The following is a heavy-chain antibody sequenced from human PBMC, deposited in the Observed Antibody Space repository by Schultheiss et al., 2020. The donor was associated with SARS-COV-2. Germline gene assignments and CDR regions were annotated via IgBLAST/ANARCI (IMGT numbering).Heavy chain of an antibody. Sequence: GGSLRLSCAASGFTFSSYEMNWVRQAPGKGLEWVSYISSSGSTIYYADSVKGRFTISRDNAKNTLYLQMNSLRAEDTAVYYCARDHGDYGDYDYYYYMDVWGKGTTVTVSS. D-gene: IGHD4-17*01. CDR3: ARDHGDYGDYDYYYYMDV. J-gene: IGHJ6*03. CDR2: ISSSGSTI. CDR1: GFTFSSYE. V-gene: IGHV3-48*03.